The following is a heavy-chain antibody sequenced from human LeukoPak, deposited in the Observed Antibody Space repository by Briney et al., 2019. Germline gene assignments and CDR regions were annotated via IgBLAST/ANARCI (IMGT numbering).Heavy chain of an antibody. CDR1: GFTFSSYA. V-gene: IGHV3-30*01. CDR3: ARDRGSSGYDLYFDY. D-gene: IGHD3-22*01. CDR2: MSYGGTYK. J-gene: IGHJ4*02. Sequence: GGSLRLSCAASGFTFSSYAMHWVRQAPGKGLEWVAVMSYGGTYKYYADSVKGRFTISRDNSKNTLYLQMNSLRAEDTAVYYCARDRGSSGYDLYFDYWGQGTLVTVSS.